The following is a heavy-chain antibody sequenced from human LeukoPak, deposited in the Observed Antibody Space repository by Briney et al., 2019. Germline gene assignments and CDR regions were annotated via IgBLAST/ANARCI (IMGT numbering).Heavy chain of an antibody. CDR1: GYSINSGYY. V-gene: IGHV4-38-2*02. D-gene: IGHD2-21*01. Sequence: SETLSLTCAVSGYSINSGYYWGWIRRPPGKGLEWIGSIYHSGSTYYNPSLKSRVTISVDTSKNQFSLKLSSVTAADTAVYYCAREYGIVRYWFDPWGQGTLVTVSS. CDR2: IYHSGST. CDR3: AREYGIVRYWFDP. J-gene: IGHJ5*02.